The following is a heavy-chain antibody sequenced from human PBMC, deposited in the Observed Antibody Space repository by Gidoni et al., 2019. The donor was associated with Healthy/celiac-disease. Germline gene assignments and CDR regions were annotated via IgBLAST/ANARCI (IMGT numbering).Heavy chain of an antibody. V-gene: IGHV3-15*01. CDR1: RFTFRNAW. Sequence: EVQLVESGGGLVKPGGSLRLSCAASRFTFRNAWMSWVRQAPGKGLEWVGRIKSKTDGGTTDYAAPVKGRFTISRDDSKNTLYLQMNSLKTEDTAVYYCTTDWAPKWELPRADAFDIWGQGTMVTVSS. CDR2: IKSKTDGGTT. J-gene: IGHJ3*02. D-gene: IGHD1-26*01. CDR3: TTDWAPKWELPRADAFDI.